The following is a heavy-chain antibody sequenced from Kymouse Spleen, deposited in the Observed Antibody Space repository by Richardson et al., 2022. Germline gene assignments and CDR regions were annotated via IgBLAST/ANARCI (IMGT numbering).Heavy chain of an antibody. J-gene: IGHJ6*02. D-gene: IGHD2-15*01,IGHD2-2*02,IGHD2-21*02. CDR1: GFTFSSYW. V-gene: IGHV3-7*01. CDR2: IKQDGSEK. CDR3: ARDCCARYYGMDV. Sequence: EVQLVESGGGLVQPGGSLRLSCAASGFTFSSYWMSWVRQAPGKGLEWVANIKQDGSEKYYVDSVKGRFTISRDNAKNSLYLQMNSLRAEDTAVYYCARDCCARYYGMDVWGQGTTVTVSS.